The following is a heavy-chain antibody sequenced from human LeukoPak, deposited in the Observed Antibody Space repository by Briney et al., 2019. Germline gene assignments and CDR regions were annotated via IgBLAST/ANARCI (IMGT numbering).Heavy chain of an antibody. J-gene: IGHJ4*03. D-gene: IGHD5-24*01. CDR3: ARGATISETGYFDF. V-gene: IGHV4-34*01. CDR1: GGSFSRYY. Sequence: SETLSLTCAVYGGSFSRYYWSWIRQSPGKGLEWIAEIDHRGDTNYNPSVKSRVTISVDTSKNQFSLKMRSLSAADTALYYCARGATISETGYFDFWGQGTLVTVSS. CDR2: IDHRGDT.